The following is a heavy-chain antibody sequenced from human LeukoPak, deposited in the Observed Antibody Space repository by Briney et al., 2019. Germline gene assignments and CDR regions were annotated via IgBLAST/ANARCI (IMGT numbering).Heavy chain of an antibody. J-gene: IGHJ4*02. CDR1: GGSISSGGYY. CDR3: ARHGGAFFGS. Sequence: SQTLSPTCTVSGGSISSGGYYWSWIRQHPGKGLEWSGYIYYSGSTYYNPSLKSRVTISVDTSKNQFSLKLSSVTAADTAVYYCARHGGAFFGSWGQGTLVTVSS. D-gene: IGHD3-10*01. V-gene: IGHV4-31*03. CDR2: IYYSGST.